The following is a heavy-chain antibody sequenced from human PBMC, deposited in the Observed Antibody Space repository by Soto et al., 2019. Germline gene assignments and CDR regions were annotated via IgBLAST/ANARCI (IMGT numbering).Heavy chain of an antibody. J-gene: IGHJ4*02. Sequence: ASVKVSCKASGYTFTSYGISWVRQAPGQGLEWMGWISAYNGNTNYAQKLQGRVTMTTDNSKNTLYLQMNSLRAEDTAVYYCARDLWGAAADTGSPLDYWGQGTLVTVSS. D-gene: IGHD6-13*01. CDR1: GYTFTSYG. V-gene: IGHV1-18*01. CDR2: ISAYNGNT. CDR3: ARDLWGAAADTGSPLDY.